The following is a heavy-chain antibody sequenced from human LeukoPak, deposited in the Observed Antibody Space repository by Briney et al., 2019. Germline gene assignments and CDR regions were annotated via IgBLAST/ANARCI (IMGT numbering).Heavy chain of an antibody. J-gene: IGHJ4*02. V-gene: IGHV3-23*01. CDR1: GFTFSSYW. D-gene: IGHD3-10*01. CDR2: ISGSGGST. CDR3: AKGDPYYYGSGSHFDY. Sequence: GESLRLSCAASGFTFSSYWMHWVRQAPGKGLEWVSAISGSGGSTYYADSVKGRFTISRDNSKNTLYLQMNSLRAEDTAVYYCAKGDPYYYGSGSHFDYWGQGTLVTVSS.